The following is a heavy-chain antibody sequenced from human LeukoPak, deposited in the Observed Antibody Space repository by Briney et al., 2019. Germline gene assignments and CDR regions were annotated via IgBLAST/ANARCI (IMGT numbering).Heavy chain of an antibody. D-gene: IGHD5-12*01. CDR3: ARVSGYSGYDYSPLDY. V-gene: IGHV3-66*01. Sequence: QPGGSLRLSCAASGFTVSSNYMSWVRQAPGKGLEWVSVIYSGGSTYYADSVKGRFTISRDNSKNTLYLQMNSLRAEDTAVYYCARVSGYSGYDYSPLDYWGQGTLVTVSS. CDR1: GFTVSSNY. J-gene: IGHJ4*02. CDR2: IYSGGST.